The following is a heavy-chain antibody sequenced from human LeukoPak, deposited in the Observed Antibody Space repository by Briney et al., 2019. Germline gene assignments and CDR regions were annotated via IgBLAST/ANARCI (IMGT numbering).Heavy chain of an antibody. CDR2: INPDSGGT. Sequence: ASVTVSFKASGYTFNDYYIHWVRQAPGQGLEWMGWINPDSGGTKYAQKFQGRVTMTRDTSIRTVYMELSRLTYDDTAVFYCTREARAGNWFDPWGQGTLVTVSS. D-gene: IGHD5-12*01. J-gene: IGHJ5*02. V-gene: IGHV1-2*02. CDR1: GYTFNDYY. CDR3: TREARAGNWFDP.